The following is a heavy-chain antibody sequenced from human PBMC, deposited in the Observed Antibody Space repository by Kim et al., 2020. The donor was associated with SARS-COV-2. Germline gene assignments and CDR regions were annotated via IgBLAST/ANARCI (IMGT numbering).Heavy chain of an antibody. V-gene: IGHV3-23*01. J-gene: IGHJ4*01. CDR3: AGITFIVVVITV. Sequence: GGSLRLSCAASGFTFSSYAMSWVRQAPGKGLEWVSAICCSGGSTYYADSVKGRFTISRDNSKNTLYLQMYSLRAEDTDVYFCAGITFIVVVITVWGQGTLVSVSS. D-gene: IGHD3-22*01. CDR2: ICCSGGST. CDR1: GFTFSSYA.